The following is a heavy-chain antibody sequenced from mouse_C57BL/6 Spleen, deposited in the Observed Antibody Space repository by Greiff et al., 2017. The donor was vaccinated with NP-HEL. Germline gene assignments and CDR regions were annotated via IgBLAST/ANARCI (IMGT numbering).Heavy chain of an antibody. CDR2: IDPSDSYT. J-gene: IGHJ4*01. V-gene: IGHV1-69*01. CDR1: GYTFTSYW. CDR3: ARGATVVATEAMDY. D-gene: IGHD1-1*01. Sequence: VQLQQPGAELVMPGASVKLSCKASGYTFTSYWMHWVKQRPGQGLEWIGEIDPSDSYTNYNQKFKGKSTLTVDKSSSTAYMQLSSLTSEDSAVYYCARGATVVATEAMDYWGQGTSVTVSS.